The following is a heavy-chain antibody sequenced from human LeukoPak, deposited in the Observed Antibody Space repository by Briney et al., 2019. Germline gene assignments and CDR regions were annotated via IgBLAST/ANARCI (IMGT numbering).Heavy chain of an antibody. D-gene: IGHD5-12*01. CDR2: MNPNSGNT. J-gene: IGHJ6*02. V-gene: IGHV1-8*01. CDR1: GYTFTSYD. Sequence: ASVKVSCKASGYTFTSYDINWVRQATGQGLEWMGWMNPNSGNTGYAQKFQGRVTMTRNTSISTAYMELSSLRSEDTAVYYCARVKKGSGYDEEGYYYGMDVRGQGTTVTVSS. CDR3: ARVKKGSGYDEEGYYYGMDV.